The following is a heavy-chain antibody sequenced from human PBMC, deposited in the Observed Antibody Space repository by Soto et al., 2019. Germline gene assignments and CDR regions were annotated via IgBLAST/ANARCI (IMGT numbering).Heavy chain of an antibody. CDR1: GYSISSGYY. Sequence: SETLSRTCTVSGYSISSGYYWGWIRRPPGKGLEWVGSIYHSGIIYYNPSLKSRVTISVDTSKNHFSLELTSVTAADTAVYYCARDYDYLSDSSHLYSRDFDAWGQGALVNVS. V-gene: IGHV4-38-2*02. J-gene: IGHJ1*01. CDR3: ARDYDYLSDSSHLYSRDFDA. D-gene: IGHD3-22*01. CDR2: IYHSGII.